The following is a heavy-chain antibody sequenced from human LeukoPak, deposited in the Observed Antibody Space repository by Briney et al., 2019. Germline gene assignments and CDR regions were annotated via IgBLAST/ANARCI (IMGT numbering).Heavy chain of an antibody. J-gene: IGHJ4*02. CDR2: MNPNSGNT. CDR1: GYTFTSYD. CDR3: ARAGIAVAGRDY. V-gene: IGHV1-8*01. D-gene: IGHD6-19*01. Sequence: GASVKVSCKASGYTFTSYDINWVRQATGQGLEWMGWMNPNSGNTGYAQKFQGRVTMTRNTSISTAYMELSSLRSEDTAVYYCARAGIAVAGRDYWSQGTLVTVSS.